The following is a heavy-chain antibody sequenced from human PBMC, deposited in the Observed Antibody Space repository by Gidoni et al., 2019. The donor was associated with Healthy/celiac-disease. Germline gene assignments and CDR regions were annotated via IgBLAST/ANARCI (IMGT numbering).Heavy chain of an antibody. CDR2: ISYDGSNK. CDR3: AKDSRYYYDSSGHGDY. D-gene: IGHD3-22*01. V-gene: IGHV3-30*18. Sequence: QVQLVESGGGVVQPGRSLRLSCAASGFTFSSYGMHWVRQAPGKGLEWVAVISYDGSNKYYADSVKGRFTISRDNSKNTLYLQMNSLRAEDTAVYYCAKDSRYYYDSSGHGDYWGQGTLVTVSS. CDR1: GFTFSSYG. J-gene: IGHJ4*02.